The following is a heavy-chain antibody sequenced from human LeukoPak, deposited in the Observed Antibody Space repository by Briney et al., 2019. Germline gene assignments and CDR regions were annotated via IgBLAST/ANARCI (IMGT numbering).Heavy chain of an antibody. CDR1: GFTVSSNY. V-gene: IGHV3-53*01. J-gene: IGHJ4*02. D-gene: IGHD3-10*01. Sequence: GGSLRLSCAASGFTVSSNYMSWVRQAPGKGLEWVSVIYSGGRTYYADSVKGRFTISRDNSKNTLYLQMNSLRAEDTAVYYCAKRYGSGNYGDDYRGQGTLVTVSS. CDR2: IYSGGRT. CDR3: AKRYGSGNYGDDY.